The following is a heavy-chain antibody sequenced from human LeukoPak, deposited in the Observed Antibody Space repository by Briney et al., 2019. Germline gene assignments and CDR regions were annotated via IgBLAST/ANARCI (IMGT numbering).Heavy chain of an antibody. CDR1: GFTFSSYA. V-gene: IGHV3-23*01. Sequence: PGGSLRLSCAASGFTFSSYAMSWVRQAPGKGLEWVSAISGSGGSTYYADSVKGRFTISRDNSKNTLYLQMNSLRAEDTAVYYCAKVESPNYYGGRGDYWGQGTLVTVSS. CDR3: AKVESPNYYGGRGDY. J-gene: IGHJ4*02. D-gene: IGHD3-10*01. CDR2: ISGSGGST.